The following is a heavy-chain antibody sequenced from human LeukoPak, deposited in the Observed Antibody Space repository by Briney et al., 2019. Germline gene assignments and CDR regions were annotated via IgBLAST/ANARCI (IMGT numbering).Heavy chain of an antibody. D-gene: IGHD3-10*01. CDR2: IKEDGSEK. CDR1: GFTFSSYW. V-gene: IGHV3-7*01. Sequence: PGGSLRLSCAASGFTFSSYWMSWVRQAPGKGLEWVADIKEDGSEKYYVDSVKGRFTISRDNAKNSLYLQMNSLRAEDTAVYYCAREAGGLWFGESPNWFDPWGQGTLVTVSS. J-gene: IGHJ5*02. CDR3: AREAGGLWFGESPNWFDP.